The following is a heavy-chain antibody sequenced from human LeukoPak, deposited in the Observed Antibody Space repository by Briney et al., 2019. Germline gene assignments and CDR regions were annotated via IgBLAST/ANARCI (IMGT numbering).Heavy chain of an antibody. D-gene: IGHD1-26*01. Sequence: GGSLRLSCAASGFTVSSEYMSWVRQAPGKGLEWVSVIYSGGSTYYADSVKGRFAISRHNSKNTLYLQMNSLRAEDTAVYYCARAWSWELPFLDIWGQGTMVTVSS. CDR1: GFTVSSEY. CDR3: ARAWSWELPFLDI. V-gene: IGHV3-53*04. J-gene: IGHJ3*02. CDR2: IYSGGST.